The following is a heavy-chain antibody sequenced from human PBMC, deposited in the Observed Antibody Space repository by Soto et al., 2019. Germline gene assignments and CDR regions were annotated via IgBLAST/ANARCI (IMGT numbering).Heavy chain of an antibody. CDR1: GYTFTSYG. D-gene: IGHD1-1*01. J-gene: IGHJ3*02. Sequence: GALVKVSCKASGYTFTSYGISWVRQAPGQGLEWMGWISAYNGNTNYAQKLQGRVTMTTDTSTSTAYMELRSLRSDDTAVYYCACDRGNWNDVARARDAFDSWGQGTMVTLSS. V-gene: IGHV1-18*01. CDR3: ACDRGNWNDVARARDAFDS. CDR2: ISAYNGNT.